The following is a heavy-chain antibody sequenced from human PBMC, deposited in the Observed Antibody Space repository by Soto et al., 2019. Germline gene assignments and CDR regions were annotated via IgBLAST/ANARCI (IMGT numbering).Heavy chain of an antibody. CDR2: IYWDDDK. V-gene: IGHV2-5*02. CDR1: GFSLSTSGVG. D-gene: IGHD6-19*01. Sequence: SGPTLVNPTETLTLTCTFSGFSLSTSGVGVGWIRQPPGKALEHLALIYWDDDKRYNPSLKSRVTVYKDTSKNQVVLIMTNMDPLDTATYFCAHRVPGSSTGWDTGNFDYWGQGALVTVSS. J-gene: IGHJ4*02. CDR3: AHRVPGSSTGWDTGNFDY.